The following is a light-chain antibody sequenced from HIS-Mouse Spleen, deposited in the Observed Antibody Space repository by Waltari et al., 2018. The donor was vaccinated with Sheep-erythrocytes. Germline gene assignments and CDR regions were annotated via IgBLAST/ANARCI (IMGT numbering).Light chain of an antibody. Sequence: SYELTQPPSVSVSPGQTASITCSGDKLGDKYAYWYQQKPGQSPVLVIYQVSKRPPGIPERFSGSHSGNTATLTISGTQAMDEADYYCQAWDSSTAVFGGGTKLTVL. V-gene: IGLV3-1*01. J-gene: IGLJ2*01. CDR1: KLGDKY. CDR2: QVS. CDR3: QAWDSSTAV.